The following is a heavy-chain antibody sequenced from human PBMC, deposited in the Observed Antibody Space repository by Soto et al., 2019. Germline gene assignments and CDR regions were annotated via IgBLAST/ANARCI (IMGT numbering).Heavy chain of an antibody. CDR1: GFTFTSYA. V-gene: IGHV3-23*01. CDR2: ISGSGGST. CDR3: ARHSGYGVLGDY. D-gene: IGHD5-12*01. Sequence: EVQLLESGGGLVQPGGSLRLSRAASGFTFTSYAMSWVRQAPGKGLEWVSAISGSGGSTYYADSVKGRFTISRDNSKNTLYLQMNSLRAEDTAVYYCARHSGYGVLGDYWGQGTLVTVSS. J-gene: IGHJ4*02.